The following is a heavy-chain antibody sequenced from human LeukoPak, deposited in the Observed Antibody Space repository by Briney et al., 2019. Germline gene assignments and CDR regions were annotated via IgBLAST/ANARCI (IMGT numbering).Heavy chain of an antibody. V-gene: IGHV1-8*01. Sequence: ASVKVSCKASGYTFTSYDINWVRQATGQGLEWMGWMNPNSGNTGYAQKFQGRVTMTRNTSISTGYMELSSLRSEDTAVYYCARVNSSSWYTTLYYGMDVWGQGTTVTVSS. CDR3: ARVNSSSWYTTLYYGMDV. J-gene: IGHJ6*02. CDR1: GYTFTSYD. CDR2: MNPNSGNT. D-gene: IGHD6-13*01.